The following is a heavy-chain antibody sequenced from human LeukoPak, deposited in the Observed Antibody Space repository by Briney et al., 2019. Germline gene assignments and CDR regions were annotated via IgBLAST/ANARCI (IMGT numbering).Heavy chain of an antibody. J-gene: IGHJ5*02. D-gene: IGHD2-2*01. V-gene: IGHV4-59*01. CDR2: IYYSGST. CDR3: ARGGHQLLSGWFDP. Sequence: SETLSLTCTASGGSISSYYWSWIRQPPGKGLEWIGYIYYSGSTNYNPSLKSRVTISVDTSKNQFSLKLSSVTAADTAVYYCARGGHQLLSGWFDPWGQGTLVTVSS. CDR1: GGSISSYY.